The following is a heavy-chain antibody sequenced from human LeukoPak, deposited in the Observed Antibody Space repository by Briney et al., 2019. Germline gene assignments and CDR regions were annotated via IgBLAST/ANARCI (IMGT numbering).Heavy chain of an antibody. CDR2: LYYGGST. D-gene: IGHD2-15*01. Sequence: SETLSLTCSVSGDSIDSNYWSWMRQPPGKGREWSGYLYYGGSTNYNPSLKSRVSMSVDTSKNPSSLNLSSVTAADTAVYHCARLLAGCPGGRCRAHFDYWGQGTLVTVSS. CDR1: GDSIDSNY. J-gene: IGHJ4*02. V-gene: IGHV4-59*01. CDR3: ARLLAGCPGGRCRAHFDY.